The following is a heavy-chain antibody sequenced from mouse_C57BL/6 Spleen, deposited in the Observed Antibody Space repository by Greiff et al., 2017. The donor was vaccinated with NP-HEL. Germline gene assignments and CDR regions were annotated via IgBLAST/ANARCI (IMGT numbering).Heavy chain of an antibody. V-gene: IGHV1-50*01. CDR2: IDPSDSYT. CDR3: ARRGRQLRLPYFDY. Sequence: VQLQQPGAELVKPGASVKLSCKASGYTFTSYWMQWVKQRPGQGLEWIGEIDPSDSYTNSNQKFKGKATLTVDPSSSTAYMQLSSLTSEDSAVYYCARRGRQLRLPYFDYWGQGTTLTVSS. J-gene: IGHJ2*01. CDR1: GYTFTSYW. D-gene: IGHD3-2*02.